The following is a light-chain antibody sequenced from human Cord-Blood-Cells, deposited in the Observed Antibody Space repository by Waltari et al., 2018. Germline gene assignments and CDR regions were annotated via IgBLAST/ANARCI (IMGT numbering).Light chain of an antibody. V-gene: IGKV1-5*01. CDR1: QSISSW. CDR2: DAS. CDR3: QQYNSYSPWT. Sequence: DIQMTQSPSTLSASVGDRVTITCRASQSISSWLAWYQQKPGKAPKLLIYDASSLESGVPSRFSGSGSGTEFTLTISRLQPEDFATYYCQQYNSYSPWTFGQGTKVEIK. J-gene: IGKJ1*01.